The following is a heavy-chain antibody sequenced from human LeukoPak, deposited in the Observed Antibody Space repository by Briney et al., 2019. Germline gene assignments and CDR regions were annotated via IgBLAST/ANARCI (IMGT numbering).Heavy chain of an antibody. V-gene: IGHV3-66*01. D-gene: IGHD2-8*02. CDR3: ARVGSATWYYFDF. CDR1: GFTVSSNY. J-gene: IGHJ4*02. CDR2: IYSDSTT. Sequence: GGSLRLSCAASGFTVSSNYMSWVRQAPGKGLEWVSVIYSDSTTYYADSVKGRLTISRDNSKNTLYLQMNSLRAEDTAVYYCARVGSATWYYFDFWGQGTLVTVSS.